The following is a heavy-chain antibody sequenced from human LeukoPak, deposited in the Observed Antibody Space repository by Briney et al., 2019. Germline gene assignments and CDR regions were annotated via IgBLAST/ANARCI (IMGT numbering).Heavy chain of an antibody. J-gene: IGHJ4*02. CDR2: INAGNGVT. Sequence: ASVKVSCKASGYSFSTYAMHWVRQAPGQGLEWMGWINAGNGVTKYSPKFQDRFTITRDTSASTAYMELSGLRSDDTAVYYCARDRGWSVATIVVWDYWGQGTLVTVSS. CDR1: GYSFSTYA. D-gene: IGHD5-12*01. CDR3: ARDRGWSVATIVVWDY. V-gene: IGHV1-3*01.